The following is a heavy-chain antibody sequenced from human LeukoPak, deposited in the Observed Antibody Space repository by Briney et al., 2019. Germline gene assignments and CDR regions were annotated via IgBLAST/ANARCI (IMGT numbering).Heavy chain of an antibody. J-gene: IGHJ4*02. Sequence: ASVKVSCKASGYTFTSYGISWVRQAPGQGLEWMGWINVYNGNTNYAHKLQGRITITTDTSTSTAYMELRSLRSDDTAVYYCARGHPSSSGWYYFDDWGQGTLVTVSS. CDR1: GYTFTSYG. D-gene: IGHD6-19*01. CDR3: ARGHPSSSGWYYFDD. CDR2: INVYNGNT. V-gene: IGHV1-18*04.